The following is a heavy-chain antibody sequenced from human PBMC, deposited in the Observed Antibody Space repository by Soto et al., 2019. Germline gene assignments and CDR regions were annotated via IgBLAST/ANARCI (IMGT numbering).Heavy chain of an antibody. D-gene: IGHD4-4*01. J-gene: IGHJ4*02. CDR3: ATTGPTGFCDY. CDR1: GFTFSSYN. CDR2: ISSGSTYI. V-gene: IGHV3-21*01. Sequence: GGSLRLSCAASGFTFSSYNMNWVRQAPGKGLEWVSSISSGSTYIYYADSMKGRFTISRDNAKKSLYLQMNSLRAEDTAVYYCATTGPTGFCDYWGQGTLVTVSS.